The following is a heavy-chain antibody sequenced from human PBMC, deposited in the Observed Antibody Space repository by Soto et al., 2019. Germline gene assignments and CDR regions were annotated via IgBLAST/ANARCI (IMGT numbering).Heavy chain of an antibody. CDR3: ARGVVGGNDGYDFLFYFDH. D-gene: IGHD5-12*01. CDR2: IYMSGTT. CDR1: CGSIISGGYA. J-gene: IGHJ4*02. Sequence: KTSETLSLTCALSCGSIISGGYAWSWFRQPPGKGLEWIGYIYMSGTTYYNPSLRSQVTISVDRSRNHFYLTLNSVTAADTAVYYCARGVVGGNDGYDFLFYFDHWGQGALVTVSS. V-gene: IGHV4-30-2*01.